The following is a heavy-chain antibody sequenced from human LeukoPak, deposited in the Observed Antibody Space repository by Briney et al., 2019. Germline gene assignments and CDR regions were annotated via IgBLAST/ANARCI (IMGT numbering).Heavy chain of an antibody. D-gene: IGHD4-17*01. CDR3: ARDPSDGDYGGWFDP. V-gene: IGHV1-46*01. CDR2: INPSGGST. Sequence: ASVKVSCKASGYTFTSYYMHWVRQAPGQGLEWMGIINPSGGSTSYAQQFQGRVTMTRDMSTSTVYMELSSLRSEDTAVYYCARDPSDGDYGGWFDPWGQGTLVTVSS. J-gene: IGHJ5*02. CDR1: GYTFTSYY.